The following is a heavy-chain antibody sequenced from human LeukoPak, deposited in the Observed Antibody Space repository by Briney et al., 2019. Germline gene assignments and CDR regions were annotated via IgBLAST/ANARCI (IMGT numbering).Heavy chain of an antibody. D-gene: IGHD2-15*01. CDR2: INHSGST. CDR3: ARLVVVAATTDY. J-gene: IGHJ4*02. V-gene: IGHV4-34*01. Sequence: SETLSLTCAVYGGSFSGYYWSWIRQPPGKGLEWIGEINHSGSTNYNPSLKSRVTISVDTSKNQFSLKLSSVTAADTAAYYCARLVVVAATTDYWGQGTLVTVSS. CDR1: GGSFSGYY.